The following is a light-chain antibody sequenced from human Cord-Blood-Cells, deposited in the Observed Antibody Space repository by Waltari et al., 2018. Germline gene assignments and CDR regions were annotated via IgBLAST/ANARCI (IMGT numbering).Light chain of an antibody. V-gene: IGLV1-44*01. CDR3: AAWDYSLNGHVV. J-gene: IGLJ2*01. CDR1: SSNIGSNT. Sequence: QSVLTQPPSASGTPGQRVTISCSGSSSNIGSNTVNWYQQLPGTAPKLLIYGNNPRPSGVPDRFSGYKSGTSASLAISGLQSEDEADYYCAAWDYSLNGHVVFGGGTKLTVL. CDR2: GNN.